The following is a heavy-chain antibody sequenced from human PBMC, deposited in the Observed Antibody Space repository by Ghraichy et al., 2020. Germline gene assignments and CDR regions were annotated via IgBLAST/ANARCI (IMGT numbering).Heavy chain of an antibody. CDR3: AKERDTSGYYSFRGDYYGMDV. Sequence: GALRLSCAASGFTFSKYGMHWVRQAPGQGLEWVAVVSYDGSSKNYADSGRFTISRDNSKNTLFLQMNFLRPEDTAVYYCAKERDTSGYYSFRGDYYGMDVWGQGTTVTVSS. CDR1: GFTFSKYG. J-gene: IGHJ6*02. D-gene: IGHD3-22*01. CDR2: VSYDGSSK. V-gene: IGHV3-30*18.